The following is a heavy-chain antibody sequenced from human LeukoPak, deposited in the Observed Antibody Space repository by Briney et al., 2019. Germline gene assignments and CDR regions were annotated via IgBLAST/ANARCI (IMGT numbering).Heavy chain of an antibody. CDR1: GFTFSSYA. V-gene: IGHV3-23*01. CDR3: AKDPAPAGTEGGGGYFQH. CDR2: ISGSGGST. J-gene: IGHJ1*01. D-gene: IGHD1-1*01. Sequence: GGSLRLSCAASGFTFSSYAMSWVRQAPGKGLEWVSAISGSGGSTYYADSVKGRFTISRDNSKNTLYLQMNSLRAEDTAVYYCAKDPAPAGTEGGGGYFQHWGQDTLVTVSS.